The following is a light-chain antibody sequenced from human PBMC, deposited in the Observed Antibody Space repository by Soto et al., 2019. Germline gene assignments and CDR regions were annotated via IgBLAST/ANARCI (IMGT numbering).Light chain of an antibody. V-gene: IGLV2-14*01. CDR1: SSDVGDNKY. Sequence: QSALTQPASVSGSPGQSITISCTGTSSDVGDNKYVSWYQQHPGEAPKLMIYEVYHRPSGVSDRFSGSKSGDTASLTISGLQSEDEADYYCCSYKSSSTLVFGGGNKLTVL. CDR3: CSYKSSSTLV. CDR2: EVY. J-gene: IGLJ2*01.